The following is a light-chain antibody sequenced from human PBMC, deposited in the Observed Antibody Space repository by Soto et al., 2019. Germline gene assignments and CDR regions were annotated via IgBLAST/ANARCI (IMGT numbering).Light chain of an antibody. V-gene: IGKV1-39*01. CDR3: QQSFSTPYT. Sequence: DIQMTQSPSSLSASVGDRVTLTCRASHSMSVYLNWYRQKPGRAPELLIYATSTLQSGVPSRFSGNRSGTEFTLTISGLQPEDFATYFCQQSFSTPYTFGQGTQLEI. CDR1: HSMSVY. CDR2: ATS. J-gene: IGKJ2*01.